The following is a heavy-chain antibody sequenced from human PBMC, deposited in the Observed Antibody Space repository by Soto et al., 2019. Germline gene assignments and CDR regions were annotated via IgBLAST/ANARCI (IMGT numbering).Heavy chain of an antibody. J-gene: IGHJ4*02. V-gene: IGHV5-51*01. CDR3: ARPGAPTDTVVYDF. Sequence: GESLKISCKASGYSFANYWIGWVCQKPGKGLEWMGAIYPGDSETTYSPSFEGQVIISVDRSRGTAFLEWSSLKASDTAMYYCARPGAPTDTVVYDFWGQGTQVTVSS. D-gene: IGHD5-18*01. CDR2: IYPGDSET. CDR1: GYSFANYW.